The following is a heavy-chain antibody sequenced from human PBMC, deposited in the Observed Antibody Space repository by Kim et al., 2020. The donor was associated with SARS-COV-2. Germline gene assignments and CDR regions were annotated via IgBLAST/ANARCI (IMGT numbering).Heavy chain of an antibody. J-gene: IGHJ4*02. D-gene: IGHD3-22*01. CDR2: IIPIFGTA. Sequence: SVKVSCKASGGTFSSYAISWVRQAPGQGLEWMGGIIPIFGTANYAQKFQGRVTITADESTSTAYMELSSLRSEDTAVYYCARGGADSSGYYYELDYWGQGTLVTVSS. CDR3: ARGGADSSGYYYELDY. V-gene: IGHV1-69*13. CDR1: GGTFSSYA.